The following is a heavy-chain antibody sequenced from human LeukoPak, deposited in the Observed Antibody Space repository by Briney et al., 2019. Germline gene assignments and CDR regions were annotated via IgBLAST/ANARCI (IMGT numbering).Heavy chain of an antibody. CDR1: GGSISSGGYS. V-gene: IGHV4-30-2*01. D-gene: IGHD3-16*01. CDR2: IYHSGST. CDR3: ARGWGPVYYFDY. J-gene: IGHJ4*02. Sequence: PSQTLSLTCAVSGGSISSGGYSWSWIRQPPGKGLEWIGYIYHSGSTYYNLSLKSRVTMSVDRSKNQFSLKLNSVTAADTAVYYCARGWGPVYYFDYWGQGTLVTVSS.